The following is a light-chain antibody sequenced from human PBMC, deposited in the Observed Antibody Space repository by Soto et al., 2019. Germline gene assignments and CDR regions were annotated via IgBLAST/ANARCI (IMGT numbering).Light chain of an antibody. Sequence: EIVMTQSPATLSVSPGERATLSCRASQSVSSNLAWYQQKPGQAPRLLIYGASSRATGIPDRFSGSGSGTEFTLTISRLEPEDFATYYCQQLNKYPSTFGGGTKVDIK. CDR2: GAS. CDR1: QSVSSN. J-gene: IGKJ4*01. V-gene: IGKV3D-15*01. CDR3: QQLNKYPST.